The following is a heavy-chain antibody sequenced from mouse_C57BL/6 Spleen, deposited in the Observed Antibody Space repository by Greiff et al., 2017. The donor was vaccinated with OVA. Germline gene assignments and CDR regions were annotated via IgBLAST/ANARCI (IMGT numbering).Heavy chain of an antibody. D-gene: IGHD2-3*01. V-gene: IGHV7-3*01. CDR1: GFTFTDYY. Sequence: EVKLVESGGGLVQPGGSLSLSCAASGFTFTDYYMSWVRQPPGKALEWLGFIRNKANGYTTEYSASVKGRFTISRDNSQSILYLQMNSLSAEDSVTYYCAGSPLYDCYPAWFAYWGQGTLVTVSA. J-gene: IGHJ3*01. CDR2: IRNKANGYTT. CDR3: AGSPLYDCYPAWFAY.